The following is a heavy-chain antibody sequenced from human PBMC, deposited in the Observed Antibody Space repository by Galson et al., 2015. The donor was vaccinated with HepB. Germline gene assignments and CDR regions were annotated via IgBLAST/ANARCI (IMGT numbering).Heavy chain of an antibody. Sequence: SLRLSCAASGFTFSGSAMHWVRQASGKGLKWVGRIRSKANSDATTYAASVKGRFSISRDDSKNTAYLQMNSLKTEDTAMYYCTSLDSSGYLYWGQGTLVTVSS. J-gene: IGHJ4*02. CDR3: TSLDSSGYLY. CDR1: GFTFSGSA. CDR2: IRSKANSDAT. V-gene: IGHV3-73*01. D-gene: IGHD3-22*01.